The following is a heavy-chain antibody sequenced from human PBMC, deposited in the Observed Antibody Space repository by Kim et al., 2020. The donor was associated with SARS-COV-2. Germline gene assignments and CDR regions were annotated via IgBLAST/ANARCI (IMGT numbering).Heavy chain of an antibody. V-gene: IGHV3-74*01. J-gene: IGHJ4*02. Sequence: GGSLRLSCAASGFTLITYWMHWVRQAPGKGPVWVSRINGDGRITTYADSVKGRFTISRDNAENTLYLQMNSLRAEDTAVYYCVRGMGDYWGQGTLVTVSS. CDR3: VRGMGDY. CDR2: INGDGRIT. CDR1: GFTLITYW. D-gene: IGHD3-10*01.